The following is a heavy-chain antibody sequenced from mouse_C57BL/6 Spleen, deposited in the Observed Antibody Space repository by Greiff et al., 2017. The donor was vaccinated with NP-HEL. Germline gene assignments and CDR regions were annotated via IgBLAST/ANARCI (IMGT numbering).Heavy chain of an antibody. Sequence: QVQLQQSGPELVKPGASVKISCKASGYAFSSSWMNWVKQRPGQGLEWIGRIYPGDGDTNYNGKFKGKATLTADKSSSTAYMQLSSLTSEDSAVYFCARSVINTVVAPLNYAMDDWGQGTSDTVSA. J-gene: IGHJ4*01. D-gene: IGHD1-1*01. CDR3: ARSVINTVVAPLNYAMDD. V-gene: IGHV1-82*01. CDR1: GYAFSSSW. CDR2: IYPGDGDT.